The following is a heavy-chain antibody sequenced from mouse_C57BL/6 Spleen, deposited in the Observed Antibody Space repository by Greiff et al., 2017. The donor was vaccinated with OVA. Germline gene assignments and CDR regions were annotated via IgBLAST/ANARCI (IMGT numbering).Heavy chain of an antibody. D-gene: IGHD2-4*01. V-gene: IGHV2-9-1*01. J-gene: IGHJ2*01. CDR3: ARNYDYDGYYFDY. CDR1: GFSLTSYA. CDR2: IWTGGGT. Sequence: VKLVESGPGLVAPSQSLSITCTVSGFSLTSYAISWVRQPPGKGLEWLGVIWTGGGTNYNSALKSRLSISKDNSKSQVFLKMNSLQTDDTARYYCARNYDYDGYYFDYWGQGTTLTVSS.